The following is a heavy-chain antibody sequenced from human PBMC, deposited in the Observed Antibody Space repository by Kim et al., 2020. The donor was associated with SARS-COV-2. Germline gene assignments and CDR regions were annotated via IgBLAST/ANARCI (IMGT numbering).Heavy chain of an antibody. CDR3: ARARGAMIVVVN. J-gene: IGHJ4*02. CDR1: GGSISSYY. Sequence: SETLSLTCTVSGGSISSYYWSWIRQPPGKGLEWIGYIYYSGSTNYNPSLKSRVTISVDTSKNQFSLKLSSVTAADTAVYYCARARGAMIVVVNWGQGTLVTVSS. V-gene: IGHV4-59*08. CDR2: IYYSGST. D-gene: IGHD3-22*01.